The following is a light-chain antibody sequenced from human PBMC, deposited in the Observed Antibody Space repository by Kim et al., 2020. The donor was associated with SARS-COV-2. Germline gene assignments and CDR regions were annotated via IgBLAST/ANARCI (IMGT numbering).Light chain of an antibody. Sequence: ASPGQTASITCSGDKLGDKYACWYQQKPGQSPVLVIYQDSKRPSGIPERFSGSNSGNTATLTISGTQAMDEADYYCQAWDSSTAVFGGGTQLTVL. CDR1: KLGDKY. V-gene: IGLV3-1*01. CDR2: QDS. CDR3: QAWDSSTAV. J-gene: IGLJ2*01.